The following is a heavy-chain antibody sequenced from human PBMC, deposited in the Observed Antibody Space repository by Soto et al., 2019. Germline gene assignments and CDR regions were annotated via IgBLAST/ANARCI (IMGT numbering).Heavy chain of an antibody. CDR3: ARSREFDY. CDR2: IFPSGTT. J-gene: IGHJ4*02. Sequence: SETLSLTCGVSGGSLSGATYSWNWLRQPPGKGLEWIGYIFPSGTTYYNPSLKSRVTISIDVSKNQFSLSLRSLTAADTAVYYCARSREFDYWSQGTLVTVSS. CDR1: GGSLSGATYS. V-gene: IGHV4-30-2*01.